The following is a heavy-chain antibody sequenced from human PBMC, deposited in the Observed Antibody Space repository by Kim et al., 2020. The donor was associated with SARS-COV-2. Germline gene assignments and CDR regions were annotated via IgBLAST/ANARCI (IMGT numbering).Heavy chain of an antibody. Sequence: GGSLRLSCAASGFTFSSYWMHWVRQAPGKGLVWVSRINSDGSSTSYADSVKGRFTISRDNAKNTLYLQMNSLRAEDTAVYYCARAQGYCSSTSCYFPYYYGMDVWGQGTTVTVSS. D-gene: IGHD2-2*01. J-gene: IGHJ6*02. CDR1: GFTFSSYW. CDR2: INSDGSST. CDR3: ARAQGYCSSTSCYFPYYYGMDV. V-gene: IGHV3-74*01.